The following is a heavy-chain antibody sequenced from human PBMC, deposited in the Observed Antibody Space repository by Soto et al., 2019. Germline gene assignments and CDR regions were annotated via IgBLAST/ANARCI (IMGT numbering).Heavy chain of an antibody. CDR2: IYHSGST. CDR3: ARHKAFDDLLDP. D-gene: IGHD2-21*01. J-gene: IGHJ5*02. CDR1: GGSMSSSKW. Sequence: SETLSLTCAVSGGSMSSSKWWSWVRQPPGKGLEWIGEIYHSGSTNYNPSLKSRVTISVDKSKNQFSLKLSSVTAADTAVYDCARHKAFDDLLDPRSQGTLVTGSS. V-gene: IGHV4-4*02.